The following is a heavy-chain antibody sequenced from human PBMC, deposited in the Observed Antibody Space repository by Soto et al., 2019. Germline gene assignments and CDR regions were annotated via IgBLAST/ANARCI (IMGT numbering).Heavy chain of an antibody. CDR3: ARWSGYYNYYYCMDV. D-gene: IGHD3-3*01. CDR2: IYYSGST. V-gene: IGHV4-31*03. CDR1: GGSISSGGYY. Sequence: PSETLSLTCTVSGGSISSGGYYWSWIRQHPGKGLEWIGYIYYSGSTYYNPSLKSRVTISVDTSKNQFSLKLSSVTAADTAVYYCARWSGYYNYYYCMDVWGQGTTVTVSS. J-gene: IGHJ6*02.